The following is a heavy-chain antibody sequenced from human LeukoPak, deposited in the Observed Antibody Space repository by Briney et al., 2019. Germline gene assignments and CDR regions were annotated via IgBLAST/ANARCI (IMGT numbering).Heavy chain of an antibody. J-gene: IGHJ4*02. V-gene: IGHV3-7*03. CDR2: INPDGTEK. CDR3: GRDDRGIAVGSRYP. Sequence: PGGSLRLSCAASGFSFSNHWMIWVRQAPGKGLEWVATINPDGTEKRYVDSVKGRFTISRDNGKNSPYLQMSSLRAEDTAVYYCGRDDRGIAVGSRYPGAQGSLVTVFS. CDR1: GFSFSNHW. D-gene: IGHD6-19*01.